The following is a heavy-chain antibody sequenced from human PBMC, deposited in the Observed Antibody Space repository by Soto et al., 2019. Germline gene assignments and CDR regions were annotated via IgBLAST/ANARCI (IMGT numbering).Heavy chain of an antibody. V-gene: IGHV1-18*01. CDR3: AREAFDADYIDF. Sequence: QVHLVQSGAEVKKPGASVKVSCEASGYIFSSHGISWVRQAPGRGLEWMAWISAYNGDRNYAETLQGRVTVTTDTSTNTAYMELRSLRSDDTAVYYCAREAFDADYIDFWGQGTLVTVSS. D-gene: IGHD3-10*01. CDR1: GYIFSSHG. J-gene: IGHJ4*02. CDR2: ISAYNGDR.